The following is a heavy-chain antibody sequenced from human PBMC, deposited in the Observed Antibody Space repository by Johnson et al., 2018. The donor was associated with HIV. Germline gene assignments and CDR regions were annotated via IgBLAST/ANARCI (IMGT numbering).Heavy chain of an antibody. CDR1: GFTFSSYA. J-gene: IGHJ3*02. V-gene: IGHV3-NL1*01. CDR2: IYSGGST. Sequence: QVQVVESGGGVVQPGRSLRLSCAASGFTFSSYAMHWVRQAPGKGLEWVAVIYSGGSTYYADSVKGRFSLSRDNSKNTLYLQMNSLRAEDTAVYYCAKMVHGEPPWAFDIWGQGTMVTVSS. CDR3: AKMVHGEPPWAFDI. D-gene: IGHD4-17*01.